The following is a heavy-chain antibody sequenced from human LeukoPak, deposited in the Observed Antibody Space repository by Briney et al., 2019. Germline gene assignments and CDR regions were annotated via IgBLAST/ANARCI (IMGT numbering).Heavy chain of an antibody. J-gene: IGHJ6*02. Sequence: ASVKVSCKASGYTFTGYCMHWVRQAPGQGLEWMGWINPNSGGTNYAQKFQGRVTMTRDTSISTAYMELSRLRSDDTAVYYCARDRVVVVPAAIGLYYYYGMDVWGQGTTVTVSS. CDR1: GYTFTGYC. D-gene: IGHD2-2*01. V-gene: IGHV1-2*02. CDR3: ARDRVVVVPAAIGLYYYYGMDV. CDR2: INPNSGGT.